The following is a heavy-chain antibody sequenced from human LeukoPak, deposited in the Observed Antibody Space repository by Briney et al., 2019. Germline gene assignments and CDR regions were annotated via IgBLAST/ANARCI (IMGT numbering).Heavy chain of an antibody. CDR2: ISYYGSNK. CDR3: AKQPDYYYYMDV. V-gene: IGHV3-30*18. CDR1: GFTFSSYG. J-gene: IGHJ6*03. Sequence: GGSLRLSCAASGFTFSSYGMHWVHQAPGKGLEWVALISYYGSNKYYADSVKGRFTISRDNSKNAVFLQMNSLRAEDTAVYYCAKQPDYYYYMDVWGKGTTVTVSS.